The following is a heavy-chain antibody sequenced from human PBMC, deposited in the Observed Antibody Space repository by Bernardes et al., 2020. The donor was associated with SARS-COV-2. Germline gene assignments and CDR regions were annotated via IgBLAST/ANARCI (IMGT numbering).Heavy chain of an antibody. J-gene: IGHJ4*02. D-gene: IGHD6-13*01. V-gene: IGHV4-59*08. CDR3: ARKIAASTTGFDY. CDR1: GGSISSYY. Sequence: SETLSLTCTVSGGSISSYYWNWIRLPPGKGLEWIGYIYYSGSTNYNPSLKSRVTISVDTSKNQFSLNLNSVTAADTAVYFCARKIAASTTGFDYWGQGTLVTVSS. CDR2: IYYSGST.